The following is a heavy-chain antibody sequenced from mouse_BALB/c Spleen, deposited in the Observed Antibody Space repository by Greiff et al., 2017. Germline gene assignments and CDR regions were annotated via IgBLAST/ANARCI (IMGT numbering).Heavy chain of an antibody. D-gene: IGHD1-1*01. CDR1: GFTFSSYA. CDR3: AREDDYYGSSYTAWFAY. J-gene: IGHJ3*01. CDR2: ISSGGST. Sequence: EVQLQESGGGLVKPGGSLKLSCAASGFTFSSYAMSWVRQTPEKRLEWVASISSGGSTYYPDSVKGRFTISRDNARNILYLQMSSLRSEDTAMYYCAREDDYYGSSYTAWFAYWGQGTLVTVSA. V-gene: IGHV5-6-5*01.